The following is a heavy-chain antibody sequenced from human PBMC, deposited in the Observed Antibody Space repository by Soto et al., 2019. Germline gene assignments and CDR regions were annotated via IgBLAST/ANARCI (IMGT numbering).Heavy chain of an antibody. CDR3: VRESTPTRWFDP. CDR1: GYTFTSYY. D-gene: IGHD2-2*01. V-gene: IGHV1-46*03. J-gene: IGHJ5*02. CDR2: INPSGGST. Sequence: ASVKVSCKACGYTFTSYYIHWVRQAPGQGLEWMGVINPSGGSTSYAQNFQGRVTMTRDTSTSTVYMELSSLRSEDTAVYYCVRESTPTRWFDPWGQGTLLTVSS.